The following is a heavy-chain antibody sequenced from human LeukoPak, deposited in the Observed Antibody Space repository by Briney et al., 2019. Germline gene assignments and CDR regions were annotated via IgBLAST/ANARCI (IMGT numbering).Heavy chain of an antibody. CDR1: GDSVSSNSAA. D-gene: IGHD5-18*01. CDR2: TYYRSKWYN. CDR3: AREKRIQLWPRYFDY. V-gene: IGHV6-1*01. J-gene: IGHJ4*02. Sequence: KRSQTLSLTCAISGDSVSSNSAAWNWIRQSPSRGLEWLGRTYYRSKWYNDYAVSVKSRITINPDTSKNQFSLQLNSVTPEDTAVYYCAREKRIQLWPRYFDYWGQGTLVTVSS.